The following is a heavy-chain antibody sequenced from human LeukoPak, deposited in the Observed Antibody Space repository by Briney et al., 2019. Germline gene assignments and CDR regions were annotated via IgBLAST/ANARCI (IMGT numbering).Heavy chain of an antibody. Sequence: GGSLRLSCAASGFTFSDYYMSWIRQAPGKGLEWVLYIGNSGSTIYHADAVKGRFTISRDNAKNSLYLQMNSLRVEDTAVYYCARGYGDDGIDFYYMDVWGKGTTVTVSS. CDR3: ARGYGDDGIDFYYMDV. CDR2: IGNSGSTI. J-gene: IGHJ6*03. D-gene: IGHD4-17*01. V-gene: IGHV3-11*01. CDR1: GFTFSDYY.